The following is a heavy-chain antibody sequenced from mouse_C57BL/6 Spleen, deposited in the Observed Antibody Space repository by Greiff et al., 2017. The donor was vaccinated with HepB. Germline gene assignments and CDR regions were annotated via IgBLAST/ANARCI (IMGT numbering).Heavy chain of an antibody. D-gene: IGHD3-2*02. CDR3: ARPAQALDY. CDR1: GYAFSSSW. Sequence: QVQLKESGPELVKPGASVKISCKASGYAFSSSWMNWVKQRPGKGLEWIGRIYPGDGDTNYNGKFKGKATLTADKSSSTAYMQLSSLTSEDSAVYFCARPAQALDYWGQGTTLTVSS. CDR2: IYPGDGDT. J-gene: IGHJ2*01. V-gene: IGHV1-82*01.